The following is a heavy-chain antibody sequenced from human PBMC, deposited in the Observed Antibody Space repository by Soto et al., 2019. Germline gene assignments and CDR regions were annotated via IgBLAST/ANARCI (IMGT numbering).Heavy chain of an antibody. CDR3: VKEQGFRAFDY. CDR2: ISGNGGNT. D-gene: IGHD2-21*01. Sequence: EVQLLESGGGLVQPGGSLRLPCAASGFTFNNYAMSWVRQAPGKGLEWVSSISGNGGNTYYADPVKGRFTVSRDNSWNTLYLQTNSLRAEDTAVYYCVKEQGFRAFDYWGQGILVTVSS. V-gene: IGHV3-23*01. CDR1: GFTFNNYA. J-gene: IGHJ4*02.